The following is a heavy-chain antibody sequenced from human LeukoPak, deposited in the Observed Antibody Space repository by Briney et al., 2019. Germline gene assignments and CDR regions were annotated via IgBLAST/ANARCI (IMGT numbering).Heavy chain of an antibody. CDR3: ARDAYDSSGYYPDY. CDR2: ISGSGGGT. CDR1: GVTFSSYV. V-gene: IGHV3-23*01. J-gene: IGHJ4*02. D-gene: IGHD3-22*01. Sequence: GGSLRLSCEASGVTFSSYVMSWVRQAPGKGPEWVSGISGSGGGTYYADSVKGRFAISRGNSKNTLYLQMNSLRAEDTAVYYCARDAYDSSGYYPDYWGQGTLVTVSS.